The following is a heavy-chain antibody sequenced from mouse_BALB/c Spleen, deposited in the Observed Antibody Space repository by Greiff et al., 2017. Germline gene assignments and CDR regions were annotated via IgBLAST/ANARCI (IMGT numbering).Heavy chain of an antibody. CDR3: ARHIYYDYDAGMDY. CDR2: ISSGGGST. CDR1: GFAFSSYD. J-gene: IGHJ4*01. V-gene: IGHV5-12-1*01. D-gene: IGHD2-4*01. Sequence: DVMLVESGGGLVKPGGSLKLSCAASGFAFSSYDMSWVRQTPEKRLEWVAYISSGGGSTYYPDTVKGRFTISRDNAKNTLYLQMSSLKSEDTAMYYCARHIYYDYDAGMDYWGQGTSVTVSS.